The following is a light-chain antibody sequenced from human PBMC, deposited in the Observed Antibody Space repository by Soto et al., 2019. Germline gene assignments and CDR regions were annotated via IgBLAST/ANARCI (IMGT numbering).Light chain of an antibody. Sequence: EVMRRQSPATLSVSPKKDATLSCRASQGIGDNLAWYQHKPGQTPRLLIYDTSTRATGVPTRFSGSRSGAEFTLTINSLQSEDFAVYYCHPYNIWPLTFGGGTKVDI. CDR2: DTS. CDR3: HPYNIWPLT. J-gene: IGKJ4*02. CDR1: QGIGDN. V-gene: IGKV3-15*01.